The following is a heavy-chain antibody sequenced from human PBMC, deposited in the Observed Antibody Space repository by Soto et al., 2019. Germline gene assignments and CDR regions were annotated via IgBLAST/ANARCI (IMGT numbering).Heavy chain of an antibody. D-gene: IGHD2-8*02. J-gene: IGHJ3*02. CDR3: ARVYCDAFDI. CDR1: GFTFSDYY. CDR2: ISSSGTGI. Sequence: QVQLVEAGGGLVRPGGSLRLSCAASGFTFSDYYMTWIRQSPGKVLEWVSYISSSGTGIYYADSVKGRFTISRDNAKNSLVLQMVILRAEDTAVYYCARVYCDAFDIWGQGTMVTVSS. V-gene: IGHV3-11*01.